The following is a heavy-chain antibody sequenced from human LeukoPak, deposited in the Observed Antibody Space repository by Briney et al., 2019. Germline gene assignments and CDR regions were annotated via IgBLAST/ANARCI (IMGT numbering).Heavy chain of an antibody. V-gene: IGHV3-21*04. J-gene: IGHJ4*02. D-gene: IGHD4-17*01. CDR3: ARVVTTVTSTRYYFDY. CDR1: GFTFSSYS. CDR2: ISSSSSYI. Sequence: GGSLRLPCAASGFTFSSYSMNWVRQAPGKGLEWVSSISSSSSYIYYADSVKGRFTISRDNAKNSLYLQMNSLRAEDTAVYYCARVVTTVTSTRYYFDYWGQGTLVTVSP.